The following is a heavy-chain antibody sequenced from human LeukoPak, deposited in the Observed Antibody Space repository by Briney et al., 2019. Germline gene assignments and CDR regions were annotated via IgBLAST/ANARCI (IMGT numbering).Heavy chain of an antibody. Sequence: GGSLRLSCAASGFTFSSYEMNWVRQAPGKGLEWVSYISSSGSTIYYADSVKGRFTISRDNAKNSLYLQMNSLRAEDTAGYYCARDRGSGYYFGLDYWGQGTLVTVSS. CDR3: ARDRGSGYYFGLDY. CDR1: GFTFSSYE. CDR2: ISSSGSTI. V-gene: IGHV3-48*03. J-gene: IGHJ4*02. D-gene: IGHD3-22*01.